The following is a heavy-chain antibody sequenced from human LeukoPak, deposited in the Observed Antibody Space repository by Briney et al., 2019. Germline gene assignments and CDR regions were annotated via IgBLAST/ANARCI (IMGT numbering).Heavy chain of an antibody. CDR3: ARDEYASSPGYFDY. J-gene: IGHJ4*02. V-gene: IGHV3-21*01. CDR1: GFSFSYYS. Sequence: PGGSLRLSCAASGFSFSYYSMNWVRQAPGKGLEWVAAIISSSTSDTYYADSVKGRFTISRDNAKNSLYLQMSSLRAEDTAVYYCARDEYASSPGYFDYWGQGTLVTVSS. D-gene: IGHD2-2*01. CDR2: IISSSTSDT.